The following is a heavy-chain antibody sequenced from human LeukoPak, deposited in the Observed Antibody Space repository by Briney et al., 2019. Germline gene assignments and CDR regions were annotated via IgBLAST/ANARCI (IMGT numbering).Heavy chain of an antibody. V-gene: IGHV4-34*01. Sequence: SETLSLTCAVFGGSFSGHYWTWIRQPPGKGLEWIGEINHSGGTNYNPSLKSRVTISVDTSKNQFSLKLSSLTAADTAVYYCARPTSWVNYFDPCGQGTLVTVSS. CDR3: ARPTSWVNYFDP. CDR1: GGSFSGHY. D-gene: IGHD1-7*01. J-gene: IGHJ5*02. CDR2: INHSGGT.